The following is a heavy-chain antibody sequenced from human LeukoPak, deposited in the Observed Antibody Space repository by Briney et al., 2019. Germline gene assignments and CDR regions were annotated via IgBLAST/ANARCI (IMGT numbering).Heavy chain of an antibody. Sequence: GRSLRLSCAASGFTFSNYGMHWVRQAPGKGPEWVAVISYDGSNKNYADSVKGRFTISRDNSKNTLYLQMNSLRVEDTAVYYCAKSREMATIDDYFDYWGQGTLVTVSS. CDR1: GFTFSNYG. CDR3: AKSREMATIDDYFDY. CDR2: ISYDGSNK. J-gene: IGHJ4*02. V-gene: IGHV3-30*18. D-gene: IGHD5-24*01.